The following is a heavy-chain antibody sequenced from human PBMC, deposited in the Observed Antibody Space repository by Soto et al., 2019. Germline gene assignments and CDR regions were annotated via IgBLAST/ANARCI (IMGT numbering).Heavy chain of an antibody. CDR2: ISYDGSNK. D-gene: IGHD3-3*01. V-gene: IGHV3-30-3*01. CDR3: ARDPKIWGPPKYYDFWSGYAFDI. J-gene: IGHJ3*02. Sequence: GGSLRLSCAASGFTFSSYAMHWVRQAPGKGLEWVAVISYDGSNKYYADSVKGRFTISRDNSKNTLYLQMNSLRAEDTAVYYCARDPKIWGPPKYYDFWSGYAFDIWGQGTMVTVSS. CDR1: GFTFSSYA.